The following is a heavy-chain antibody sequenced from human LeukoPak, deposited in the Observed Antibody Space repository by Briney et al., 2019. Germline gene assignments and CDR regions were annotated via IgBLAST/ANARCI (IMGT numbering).Heavy chain of an antibody. CDR1: GFPFNSIP. CDR2: ISNIP. J-gene: IGHJ4*02. Sequence: PGGSLSLSCAASGFPFNSIPMSWVRQAPGKGLEWVSSISNIPYYADSVKGRFTISRDISKNTLYLQMNSLRAEDTAVYYCAKESLLRHFDLDHWGQGTPVTVSS. D-gene: IGHD3-9*01. CDR3: AKESLLRHFDLDH. V-gene: IGHV3-23*01.